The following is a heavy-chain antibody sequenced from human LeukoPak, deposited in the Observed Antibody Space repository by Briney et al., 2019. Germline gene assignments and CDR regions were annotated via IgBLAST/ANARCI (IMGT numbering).Heavy chain of an antibody. CDR1: GGSFSGYY. D-gene: IGHD1-7*01. J-gene: IGHJ5*02. Sequence: SETLSLTCAVYGGSFSGYYWSWIRQPPGKGLEWIGEINHSGSTNYNPSLKSRVTISVDTSKNQFSLKLSSVTAADTAVYYCARVPLYITGTTGWFDPWGPGTLVTVSS. V-gene: IGHV4-34*01. CDR2: INHSGST. CDR3: ARVPLYITGTTGWFDP.